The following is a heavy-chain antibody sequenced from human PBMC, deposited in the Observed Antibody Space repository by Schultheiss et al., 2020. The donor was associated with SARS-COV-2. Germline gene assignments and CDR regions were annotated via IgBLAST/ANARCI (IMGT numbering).Heavy chain of an antibody. J-gene: IGHJ4*01. D-gene: IGHD1-26*01. CDR2: ITDYNGNT. Sequence: ASVKVSCKASGGTFSSYAINWVRQAPGQGLEWLGWITDYNGNTKSSHKFEGRVTLTTDASSSTAYMELRSLRSDDTAVYYCARVLGLVGASPFDSWGQGTLVTVSS. V-gene: IGHV1-18*01. CDR1: GGTFSSYA. CDR3: ARVLGLVGASPFDS.